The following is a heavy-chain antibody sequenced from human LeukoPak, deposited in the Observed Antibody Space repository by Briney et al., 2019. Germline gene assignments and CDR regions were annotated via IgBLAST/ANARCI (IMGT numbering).Heavy chain of an antibody. D-gene: IGHD3-22*01. V-gene: IGHV3-74*01. CDR1: GFTFSSHW. J-gene: IGHJ4*02. Sequence: GGSLRLSCAASGFTFSSHWMHWVRQAPGKGLVWVSRIKGDGSATSYADSVKGRFTISRDNAKNTLYLQMSSLRAEDTAVYYCSRGYLCESSAGDYWGQGTLVTVSS. CDR2: IKGDGSAT. CDR3: SRGYLCESSAGDY.